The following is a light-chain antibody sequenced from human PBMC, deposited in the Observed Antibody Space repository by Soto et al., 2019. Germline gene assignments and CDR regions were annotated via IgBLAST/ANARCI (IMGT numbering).Light chain of an antibody. Sequence: AIPLTQSPSSLSASVGDRVTITCRASQGISSALAWYQQKPGKAPKLLIYDASSLESGVPSRFSGSGSWTDFTLTIISLQPEDFSTYYCQQFNSYSITFGQGTRLEIK. CDR1: QGISSA. CDR3: QQFNSYSIT. V-gene: IGKV1-13*02. J-gene: IGKJ5*01. CDR2: DAS.